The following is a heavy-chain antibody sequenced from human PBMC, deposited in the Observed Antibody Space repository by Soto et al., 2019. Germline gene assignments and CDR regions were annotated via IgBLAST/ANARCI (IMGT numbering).Heavy chain of an antibody. CDR1: GFTFTRYS. CDR2: ISSTTNYI. J-gene: IGHJ4*02. D-gene: IGHD3-22*01. V-gene: IGHV3-21*04. Sequence: GGSLRLSCAASGFTFTRYSMNWVRQAPGKGLEWVSSISSTTNYIYYADSMKGRFTASRDNAKNTLYLQMNSLRAEDTAVYYCAKDQGYYDSSGHPVFDYWGQGTPVTVSS. CDR3: AKDQGYYDSSGHPVFDY.